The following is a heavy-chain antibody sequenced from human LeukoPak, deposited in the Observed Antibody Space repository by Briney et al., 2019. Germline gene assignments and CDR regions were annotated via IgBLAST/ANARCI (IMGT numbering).Heavy chain of an antibody. CDR1: GFNFSSHW. J-gene: IGHJ4*02. V-gene: IGHV3-7*01. CDR2: IKEDGSEK. CDR3: ASSGGYYYGSMY. D-gene: IGHD3-10*01. Sequence: GGSLRLSYAASGFNFSSHWMNWVRQAPGKGLEWVANIKEDGSEKYYADSVKGRFSISRDNAKNSVYLQMNSLRAEDTAVYYCASSGGYYYGSMYWGQGALVTVSS.